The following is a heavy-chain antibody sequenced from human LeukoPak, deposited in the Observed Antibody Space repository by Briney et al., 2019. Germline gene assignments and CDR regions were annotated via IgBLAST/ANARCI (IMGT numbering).Heavy chain of an antibody. Sequence: GASVKVSCKACEYTFTSYDINWVRQATGQGLEWMGWMNPNSGNTGYAQNFQGRVTMSRNTSISTAYMELSSPRSDDTAVYWCARSNRYGSGNWYFDLWGRGTLVTVSS. CDR3: ARSNRYGSGNWYFDL. CDR2: MNPNSGNT. J-gene: IGHJ2*01. CDR1: EYTFTSYD. V-gene: IGHV1-8*01. D-gene: IGHD1-14*01.